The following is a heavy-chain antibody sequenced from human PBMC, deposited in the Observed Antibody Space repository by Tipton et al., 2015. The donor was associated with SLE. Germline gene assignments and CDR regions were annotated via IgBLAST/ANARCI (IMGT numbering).Heavy chain of an antibody. J-gene: IGHJ4*02. D-gene: IGHD6-19*01. Sequence: TLSLTCTVSGGSISSYYWSWIRQPPGKGLEWIGEINHSGSTNYNPSLKSRVTISVDTSKNQFSLKLSSVTAADTAVYYCARRGSSGCPGDYWGQGALVTVSS. CDR2: INHSGST. CDR1: GGSISSYY. CDR3: ARRGSSGCPGDY. V-gene: IGHV4-34*01.